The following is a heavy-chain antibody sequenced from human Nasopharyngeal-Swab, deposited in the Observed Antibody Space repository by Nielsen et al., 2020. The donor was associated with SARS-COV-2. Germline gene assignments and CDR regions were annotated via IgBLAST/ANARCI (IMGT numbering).Heavy chain of an antibody. CDR1: GYTFTSYG. CDR3: ASNPLYCSSTSCYHDAFDI. D-gene: IGHD2-2*01. Sequence: ASVKVSCKASGYTFTSYGISWVRQAPGQGLEWMGWISAYNGNTNYAQKPQGRVTMTTDTSTSTAYMELRSLRSDDTAVYYCASNPLYCSSTSCYHDAFDIWGQGTMVTVSS. CDR2: ISAYNGNT. J-gene: IGHJ3*02. V-gene: IGHV1-18*01.